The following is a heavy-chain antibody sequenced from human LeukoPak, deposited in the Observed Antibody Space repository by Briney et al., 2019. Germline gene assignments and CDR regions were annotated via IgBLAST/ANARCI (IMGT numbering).Heavy chain of an antibody. D-gene: IGHD2-2*01. CDR1: GGSFSGYY. V-gene: IGHV4-34*01. Sequence: SETLSLTCAVYGGSFSGYYWSWIRQPPGKGLEWIGEINHSGSTNYNPSLKSRVTISVDTSKNQFSLKLSSVTAADTAVYYCASLWPYQLSAFDIWGQGTMVAVSS. CDR2: INHSGST. CDR3: ASLWPYQLSAFDI. J-gene: IGHJ3*02.